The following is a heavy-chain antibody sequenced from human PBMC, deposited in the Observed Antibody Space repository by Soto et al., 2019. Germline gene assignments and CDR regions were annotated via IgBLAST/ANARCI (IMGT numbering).Heavy chain of an antibody. D-gene: IGHD6-19*01. V-gene: IGHV4-59*01. CDR1: GGSTSIYY. CDR3: ARKQWLVVNAFDI. CDR2: IYYSGST. J-gene: IGHJ3*02. Sequence: SEPLSLTCTVSGGSTSIYYWSWIRQPPGKGLEWIGDIYYSGSTNYNPSLKSRVTISGDTSKNQFSLKLSSVTAADTAVYDCARKQWLVVNAFDIWGQGTMVT.